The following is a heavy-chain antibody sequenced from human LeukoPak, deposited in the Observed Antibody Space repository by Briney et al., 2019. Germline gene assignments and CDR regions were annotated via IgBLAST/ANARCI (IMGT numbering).Heavy chain of an antibody. J-gene: IGHJ6*03. Sequence: GASVKVSCKASGYTFTSYGISWVRQAPGQGLEWMGWISAYNGNTNYAQKFQGRVTMTRDTSISTAYMELSRLRSDDTAVYYCARSFWSGSIPMDVWGKGTTVTVSS. CDR3: ARSFWSGSIPMDV. D-gene: IGHD3-3*01. CDR2: ISAYNGNT. CDR1: GYTFTSYG. V-gene: IGHV1-18*01.